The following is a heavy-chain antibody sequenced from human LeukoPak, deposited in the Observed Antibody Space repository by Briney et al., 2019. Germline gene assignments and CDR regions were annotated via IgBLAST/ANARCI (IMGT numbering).Heavy chain of an antibody. D-gene: IGHD6-19*01. CDR2: ISPSDNGI. V-gene: IGHV3-11*01. CDR1: GFTFSDYY. Sequence: GGSLRLSCAASGFTFSDYYMSWIRQAPGKGLEWVSYISPSDNGIYYADSVEGRFTISRDNAKNSLYLQMNSLRAEDTALYYCARVREDLSGSTDKFDYWGQGTLVTVSS. J-gene: IGHJ4*02. CDR3: ARVREDLSGSTDKFDY.